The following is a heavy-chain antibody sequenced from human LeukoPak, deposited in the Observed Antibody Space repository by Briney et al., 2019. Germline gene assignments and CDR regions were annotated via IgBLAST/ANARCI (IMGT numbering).Heavy chain of an antibody. CDR2: IYYGGNT. D-gene: IGHD6-13*01. Sequence: SETLSLTCTVSGGSISSSSYYWGWIRQPPGKGLEWIGSIYYGGNTFYSPSLKSRVTISVDTSKNQFSLKLSSVTAADTAVYYCASQESRYSIAASETWGQGTLVTVSS. V-gene: IGHV4-39*01. J-gene: IGHJ5*02. CDR1: GGSISSSSYY. CDR3: ASQESRYSIAASET.